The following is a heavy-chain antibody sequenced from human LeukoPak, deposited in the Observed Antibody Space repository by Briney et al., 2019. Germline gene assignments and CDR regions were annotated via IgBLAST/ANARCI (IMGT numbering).Heavy chain of an antibody. CDR1: GFTFSSYS. Sequence: GGSLRLSCAASGFTFSSYSMNWVCQAPGKGLEWVSSISSSSSYIYYADSVKGRFTISRDNAKNSLYLQMNSLRAEDTAVYYCARDRVAVAGTGPYYYGMDVWGQGTTVTVSS. CDR3: ARDRVAVAGTGPYYYGMDV. D-gene: IGHD6-19*01. V-gene: IGHV3-21*01. J-gene: IGHJ6*02. CDR2: ISSSSSYI.